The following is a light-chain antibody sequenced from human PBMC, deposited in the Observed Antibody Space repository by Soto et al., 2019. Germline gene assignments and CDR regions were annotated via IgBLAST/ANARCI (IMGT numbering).Light chain of an antibody. CDR3: TSYTSSSARKV. J-gene: IGLJ3*02. CDR1: SSDVGGYTY. CDR2: DVT. V-gene: IGLV2-14*03. Sequence: QSALTQPASVSGSPGQSIAISCTGTSSDVGGYTYVSWYQQHPGKAPKLIIYDVTNRPSGVSDRFSGAKSGNTASLTISGREAEDEADYYCTSYTSSSARKVFGGGTKLTVL.